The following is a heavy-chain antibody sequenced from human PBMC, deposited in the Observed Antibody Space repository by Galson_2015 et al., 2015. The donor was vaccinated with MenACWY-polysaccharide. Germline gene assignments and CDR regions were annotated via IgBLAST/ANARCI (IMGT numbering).Heavy chain of an antibody. J-gene: IGHJ4*02. CDR2: TRNKANSYTT. CDR3: VRERNGGFDY. D-gene: IGHD3-16*01. Sequence: SLRLSCAASGFTFSDHYMDWVRQAPGKGLEWVGRTRNKANSYTTEHAASVKARFTISRDDSKNSMYLQMNRLKTEDTSVYYCVRERNGGFDYWGQGTLVTVSS. V-gene: IGHV3-72*01. CDR1: GFTFSDHY.